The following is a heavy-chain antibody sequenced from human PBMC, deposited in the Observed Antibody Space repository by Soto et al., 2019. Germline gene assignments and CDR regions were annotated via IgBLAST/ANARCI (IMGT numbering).Heavy chain of an antibody. CDR1: GFTVSSNY. D-gene: IGHD6-6*01. Sequence: EVQLVETGGGLIQPGGSLRLSCAASGFTVSSNYMNWVRQAPGKGLEWVSIIYSDGITSYADSVKGRFTISRDNFKNTLHLQMNSLRAEDTAVYYCAILSNWGQGTLVTVSS. V-gene: IGHV3-53*02. CDR2: IYSDGIT. J-gene: IGHJ4*02. CDR3: AILSN.